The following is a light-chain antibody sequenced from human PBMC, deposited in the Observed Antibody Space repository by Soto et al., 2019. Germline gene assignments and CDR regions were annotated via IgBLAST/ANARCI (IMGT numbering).Light chain of an antibody. CDR3: SSFTRIVGL. CDR2: DVS. V-gene: IGLV2-14*03. CDR1: VSEVAGYTY. J-gene: IGLJ2*01. Sequence: QSVLTQPASVSGSPGQTITISCTGAVSEVAGYTYVSWYQQHPGKGTKVIIYDVSNRPLGVSNRFSGSKSGTTASLTISGLQAEDEADYYCSSFTRIVGLFGGGTQLTVL.